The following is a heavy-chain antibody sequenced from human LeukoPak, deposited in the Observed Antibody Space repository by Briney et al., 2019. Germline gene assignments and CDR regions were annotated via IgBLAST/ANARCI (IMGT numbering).Heavy chain of an antibody. CDR3: ARSYSSGWRLADY. CDR2: IIPIFGTA. CDR1: GGTFSSYA. J-gene: IGHJ4*02. Sequence: GASVKVSCKASGGTFSSYAISWVRQAPGLGLEWMGGIIPIFGTANYAQKFQGRVTITADESTSTAYMELSSLRSEDTAVYYCARSYSSGWRLADYWGQGTLVTVSS. V-gene: IGHV1-69*13. D-gene: IGHD6-19*01.